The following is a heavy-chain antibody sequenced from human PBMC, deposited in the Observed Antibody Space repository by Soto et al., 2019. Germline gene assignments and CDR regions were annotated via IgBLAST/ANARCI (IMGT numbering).Heavy chain of an antibody. CDR2: IYYNGKT. V-gene: IGHV4-31*03. CDR3: ASTPHDYGDSRYDY. CDR1: GGSISSGGYY. D-gene: IGHD4-17*01. Sequence: SETLSLTCTVSGGSISSGGYYWSWIRQHPGKGLEWIGYIYYNGKTYYNPSLKSRVTISVDTSKNRFSLKLTSVTAADTAVYYCASTPHDYGDSRYDYWGQGTLVTVSS. J-gene: IGHJ4*02.